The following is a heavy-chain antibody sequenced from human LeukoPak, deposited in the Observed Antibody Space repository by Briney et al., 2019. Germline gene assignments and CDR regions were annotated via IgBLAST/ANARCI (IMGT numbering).Heavy chain of an antibody. CDR1: GGTFTSYA. CDR3: ARKLRLGGNWFDP. J-gene: IGHJ5*02. Sequence: SVKVSSKTSGGTFTSYAITGVRQGPGQGLEWMGKIIPISGTTNYAQKFQGRVTFTADESTSTAYMGLSSLRSEDTALYYCARKLRLGGNWFDPWGQGTLVTVSS. D-gene: IGHD1-26*01. CDR2: IIPISGTT. V-gene: IGHV1-69*13.